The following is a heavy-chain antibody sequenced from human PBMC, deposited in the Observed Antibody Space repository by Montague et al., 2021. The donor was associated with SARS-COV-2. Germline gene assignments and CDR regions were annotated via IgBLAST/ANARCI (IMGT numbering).Heavy chain of an antibody. CDR2: INPNSGGA. Sequence: SVKVSCKASGYTFTGYYMHWVRQAPGQGLEWMGWINPNSGGANYXQKFQGWVTMTRDTPISTAYMELSRLRSDDTAVYYCARMGKGSYYYGMDVWGQGTTVTVSS. J-gene: IGHJ6*02. V-gene: IGHV1-2*04. CDR3: ARMGKGSYYYGMDV. CDR1: GYTFTGYY. D-gene: IGHD7-27*01.